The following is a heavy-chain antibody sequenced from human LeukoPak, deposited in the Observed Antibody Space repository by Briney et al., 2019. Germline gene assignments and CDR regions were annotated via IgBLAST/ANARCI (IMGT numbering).Heavy chain of an antibody. V-gene: IGHV3-7*01. CDR1: GFTFSSYE. CDR2: IKQDGSEK. J-gene: IGHJ4*02. Sequence: GGSLRLSCAASGFTFSSYEMNWVRQAPGKGLEWVANIKQDGSEKYYVDSVKGRFTISRDNAKNSLYLQMNSLRAEDTAVYYCASRTDWGQGTLVTVSS. CDR3: ASRTD.